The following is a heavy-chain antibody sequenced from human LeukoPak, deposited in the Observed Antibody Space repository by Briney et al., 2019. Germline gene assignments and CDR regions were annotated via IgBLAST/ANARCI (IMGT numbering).Heavy chain of an antibody. D-gene: IGHD1-26*01. CDR2: ISGSGGST. CDR1: GFTFSSYA. CDR3: ARDKVPATRRPYYFDY. Sequence: GGFLRLSCAASGFTFSSYAMSWVRQAPGKGLEWVSVISGSGGSTYYADSVKGRFTISRDNSKNTLYLQMNSLRAEDTAVYYCARDKVPATRRPYYFDYWGQGTLVTVSS. V-gene: IGHV3-23*01. J-gene: IGHJ4*02.